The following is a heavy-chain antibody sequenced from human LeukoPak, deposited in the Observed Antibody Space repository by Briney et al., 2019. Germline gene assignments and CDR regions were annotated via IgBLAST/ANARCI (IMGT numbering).Heavy chain of an antibody. CDR2: IQTSGRT. CDR3: ARENGATIAGRSLDY. D-gene: IGHD6-6*01. J-gene: IGHJ4*02. V-gene: IGHV4-4*07. Sequence: PSETLSLTCTVSGASITSHYWSWIRQPAGKGLEWIGRIQTSGRTSYDPSLNSRVTMSVDTSNNQFSLNLTSATAADTAVYYCARENGATIAGRSLDYWGQGTLVTVSS. CDR1: GASITSHY.